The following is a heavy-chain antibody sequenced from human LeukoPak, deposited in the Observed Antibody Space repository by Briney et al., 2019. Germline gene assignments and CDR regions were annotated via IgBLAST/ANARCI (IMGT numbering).Heavy chain of an antibody. CDR2: IYSGGST. CDR1: GFTVSSNY. D-gene: IGHD3-10*01. V-gene: IGHV3-66*01. J-gene: IGHJ1*01. Sequence: GGSLRLSCAASGFTVSSNYMSWVRQAPGKGLEWVSVIYSGGSTYYAESVKGRFTISRDNSKNTLYLQMNSLRAEDTAVYYCATKGPYYYGSGLNFQHWGQGTLVTVSS. CDR3: ATKGPYYYGSGLNFQH.